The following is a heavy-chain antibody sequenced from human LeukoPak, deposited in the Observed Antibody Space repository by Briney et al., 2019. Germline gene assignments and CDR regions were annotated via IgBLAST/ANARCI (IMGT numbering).Heavy chain of an antibody. CDR3: ARIESGWYPLGAEAFDI. CDR2: IYYSGST. J-gene: IGHJ3*02. D-gene: IGHD6-19*01. CDR1: GGSISSSSYY. Sequence: PSETLSLTCTVSGGSISSSSYYWGWIRQPPGKGLEWIGSIYYSGSTYYNPSLKSRVTISVDTSKDQFSLKLSSVTAADTAVYYCARIESGWYPLGAEAFDIWGQGTMVTVSS. V-gene: IGHV4-39*01.